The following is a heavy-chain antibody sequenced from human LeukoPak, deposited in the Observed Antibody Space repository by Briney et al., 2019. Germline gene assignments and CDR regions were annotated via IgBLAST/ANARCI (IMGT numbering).Heavy chain of an antibody. D-gene: IGHD4-17*01. Sequence: GGSLRLSCAGSGLPFSNAWMSWVRQAPGKGLEWVGRMESKSDGGSTEYAAPGKGRFTISRDDSKNTLYLQINSLKGEDTAVYYCTTLDGDYAPDYWGQGTLVTVSS. J-gene: IGHJ4*02. V-gene: IGHV3-15*04. CDR1: GLPFSNAW. CDR3: TTLDGDYAPDY. CDR2: MESKSDGGST.